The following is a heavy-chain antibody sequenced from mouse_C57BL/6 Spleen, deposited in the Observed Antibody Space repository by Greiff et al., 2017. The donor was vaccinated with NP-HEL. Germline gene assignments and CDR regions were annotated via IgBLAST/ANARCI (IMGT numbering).Heavy chain of an antibody. V-gene: IGHV3-1*01. CDR2: ISYSGST. Sequence: DVKLQESGPGMVKPSQSLSLTCTVTGYSITSGYDWHWIRHFPGNKLEWMGYISYSGSTNYNPSLKSRISITHDTSKNHFFLKLNSVTTEDTATYYCARRRVITTVVAGTDWYFDVWGTGTTVTVSS. D-gene: IGHD1-1*01. CDR3: ARRRVITTVVAGTDWYFDV. J-gene: IGHJ1*03. CDR1: GYSITSGYD.